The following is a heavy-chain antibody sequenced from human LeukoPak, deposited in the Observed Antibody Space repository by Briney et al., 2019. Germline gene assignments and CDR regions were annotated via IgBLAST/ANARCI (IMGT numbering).Heavy chain of an antibody. CDR3: ARGFEGTSVAHFNY. J-gene: IGHJ4*02. V-gene: IGHV4-34*01. D-gene: IGHD6-19*01. Sequence: SETLSLTCAVYGGSFSGYYWSWIRQPPGKGLEWIGEINHSGSTNYNPSLKSRVTISVDTSKNQFSLKLSSVTAADTAVYYCARGFEGTSVAHFNYWGQGTLVTVSS. CDR1: GGSFSGYY. CDR2: INHSGST.